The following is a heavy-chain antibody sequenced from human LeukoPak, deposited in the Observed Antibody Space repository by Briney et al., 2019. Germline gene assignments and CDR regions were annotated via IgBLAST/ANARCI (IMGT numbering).Heavy chain of an antibody. D-gene: IGHD1-1*01. CDR3: AEEAIPHLNSDSWVEY. CDR1: GITFNRYA. J-gene: IGHJ4*02. CDR2: ISGSGDKT. V-gene: IGHV3-23*01. Sequence: GGSLRLSCAASGITFNRYAMSWARQAPGKGLEWVSGISGSGDKTYYADSVKGRFTISRDNSKNTLYLQMNSLRAEDTAVYYCAEEAIPHLNSDSWVEYWGRGTMVTVFS.